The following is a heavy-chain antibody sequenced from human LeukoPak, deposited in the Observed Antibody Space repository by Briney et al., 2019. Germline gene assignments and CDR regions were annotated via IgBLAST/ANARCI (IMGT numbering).Heavy chain of an antibody. CDR2: IYYSGST. CDR3: ARGIAAAGRDAFDI. V-gene: IGHV4-39*01. CDR1: GGSISSSSYY. D-gene: IGHD6-13*01. Sequence: PSETLSLTCTVSGGSISSSSYYWGWIRQPPGKGLEWIGSIYYSGSTYYNPSLKSRVTISVDASKNQFSLKLSSVTAADTAVYYCARGIAAAGRDAFDIWGQGTMVTVSS. J-gene: IGHJ3*02.